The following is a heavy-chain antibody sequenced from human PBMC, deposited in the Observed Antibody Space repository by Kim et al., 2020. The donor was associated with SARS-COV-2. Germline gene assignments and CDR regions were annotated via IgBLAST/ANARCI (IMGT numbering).Heavy chain of an antibody. Sequence: GGSLRLSCAASGFTFSSYGMHWVRQAPGKGLEWVAVISYDGSNKYYADSVKGRFTISRDNSKNTLYLQMNSLRAEDTAVYYCAKDFISSWYNELDYWGQGTLVTVSS. CDR1: GFTFSSYG. D-gene: IGHD6-13*01. V-gene: IGHV3-30*18. J-gene: IGHJ4*02. CDR2: ISYDGSNK. CDR3: AKDFISSWYNELDY.